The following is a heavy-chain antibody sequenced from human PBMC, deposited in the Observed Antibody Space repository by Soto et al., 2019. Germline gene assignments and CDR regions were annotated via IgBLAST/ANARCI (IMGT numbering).Heavy chain of an antibody. V-gene: IGHV3-23*01. J-gene: IGHJ4*02. CDR1: GFTFSSYA. CDR2: ISGSGGST. Sequence: PGGSLRLSCAASGFTFSSYAMSWVRQAPGKGLEWASAISGSGGSTYYADSVKGRFTISRDNSKNTLYLQMNSLRAEDTAVYYCAKDRFLEWLSWAYFDYWGQGTLVTVSS. D-gene: IGHD3-3*01. CDR3: AKDRFLEWLSWAYFDY.